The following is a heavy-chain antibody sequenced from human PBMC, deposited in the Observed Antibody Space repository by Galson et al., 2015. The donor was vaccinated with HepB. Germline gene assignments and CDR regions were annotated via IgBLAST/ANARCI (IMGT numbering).Heavy chain of an antibody. V-gene: IGHV3-48*03. CDR3: ARGGSIAAAGWFDP. Sequence: SLRLSCAASGFTFSSYEMNWVRQAPGKGLEWVSYISSSGSTIYYADSVKGRFTISRDNAKNSLYLQMNSLRAEDTAVYYCARGGSIAAAGWFDPWGQGTLVTVSS. CDR1: GFTFSSYE. CDR2: ISSSGSTI. J-gene: IGHJ5*02. D-gene: IGHD6-13*01.